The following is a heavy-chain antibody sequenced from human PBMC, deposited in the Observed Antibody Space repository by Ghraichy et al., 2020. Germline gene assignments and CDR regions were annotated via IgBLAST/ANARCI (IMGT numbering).Heavy chain of an antibody. D-gene: IGHD3-16*01. V-gene: IGHV3-48*04. J-gene: IGHJ2*01. CDR3: AKLWGRYFDL. CDR1: GFTFSSYG. CDR2: ISSSSSTI. Sequence: GESLNISCAASGFTFSSYGLNWVRQAPGKGLEWLSYISSSSSTIYYADSVKGRLTISRDNAENSLYLQMNSLRAEDTAVYYCAKLWGRYFDLWGRGTLVTVSS.